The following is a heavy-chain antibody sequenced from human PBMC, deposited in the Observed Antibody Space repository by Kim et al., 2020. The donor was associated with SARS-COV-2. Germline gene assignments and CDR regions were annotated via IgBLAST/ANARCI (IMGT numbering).Heavy chain of an antibody. Sequence: SQTLSLTCAISGDSVSSNSAAWNWIRQSPSRGLEWLGRTYYRSKWYNDFEVLVKSRITINPDTSKNQFSLQLNSVTPEDTAVYYCARDGRELAVAGYYYYGMDVWGQGTTVTVSS. D-gene: IGHD6-19*01. CDR1: GDSVSSNSAA. J-gene: IGHJ6*02. V-gene: IGHV6-1*01. CDR3: ARDGRELAVAGYYYYGMDV. CDR2: TYYRSKWYN.